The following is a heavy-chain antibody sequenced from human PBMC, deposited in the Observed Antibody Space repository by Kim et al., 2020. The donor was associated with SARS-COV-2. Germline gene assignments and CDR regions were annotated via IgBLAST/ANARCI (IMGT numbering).Heavy chain of an antibody. D-gene: IGHD2-15*01. CDR1: GFTFSSYS. J-gene: IGHJ3*02. CDR2: ISSSSSYI. V-gene: IGHV3-21*01. Sequence: GGSLRLSCAASGFTFSSYSMNWVRQAPGKGLEWVSSISSSSSYIYYADSVKGRFTISRDNAKNSLYLQMNSLRAEDTAVYYCARDPPFGCSGGSCYVAFDIWGQGTMVSVSS. CDR3: ARDPPFGCSGGSCYVAFDI.